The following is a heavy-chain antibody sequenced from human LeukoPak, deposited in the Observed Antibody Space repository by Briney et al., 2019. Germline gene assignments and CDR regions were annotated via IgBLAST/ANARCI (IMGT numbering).Heavy chain of an antibody. J-gene: IGHJ6*03. V-gene: IGHV1-3*03. CDR3: ARGDSSRKYYYYYYMDV. CDR2: INAGNGNT. CDR1: GYTFTSCA. D-gene: IGHD6-13*01. Sequence: ASVKVSCKASGYTFTSCAMHWVRQAPGQRLEWMGWINAGNGNTKYSQEFQGRVTITRDTSASTAYMELSSLRSEDMAVYYCARGDSSRKYYYYYYMDVWGKGTTVTVSS.